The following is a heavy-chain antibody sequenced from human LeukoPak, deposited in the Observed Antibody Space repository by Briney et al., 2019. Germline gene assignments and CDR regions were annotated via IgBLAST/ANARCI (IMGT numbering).Heavy chain of an antibody. Sequence: ASVKISCKVSGYTFTDYYIHWVQQAPGKGLEWMGLVDPEDGETIYAEKFQGRVTITADTSTDTAYMELSSLRSEDTAVYYCATPPRYSTLEYFQHWGQGTLVTVSS. CDR2: VDPEDGET. V-gene: IGHV1-69-2*01. CDR3: ATPPRYSTLEYFQH. CDR1: GYTFTDYY. D-gene: IGHD6-13*01. J-gene: IGHJ1*01.